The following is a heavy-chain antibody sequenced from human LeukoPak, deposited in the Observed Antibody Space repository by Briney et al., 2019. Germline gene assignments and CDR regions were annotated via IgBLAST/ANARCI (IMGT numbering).Heavy chain of an antibody. V-gene: IGHV1-69*01. CDR2: IIPICGTA. D-gene: IGHD4-17*01. Sequence: SVKVSCKATGGTFSSYAISWVRQPPGQGLEWMGGIIPICGTATYAQKFQGRVTITADESTSTAYMELSSLRSEDTAVYYCAREFGTTVTAFDIWGQGTMVTISS. CDR1: GGTFSSYA. J-gene: IGHJ3*02. CDR3: AREFGTTVTAFDI.